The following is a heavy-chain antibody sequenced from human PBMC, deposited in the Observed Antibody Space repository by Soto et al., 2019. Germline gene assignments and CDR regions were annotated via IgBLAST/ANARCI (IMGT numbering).Heavy chain of an antibody. D-gene: IGHD1-1*01. CDR3: ARGRYGDY. J-gene: IGHJ4*02. V-gene: IGHV1-18*01. CDR1: GYAFTTYG. Sequence: QVHLVQSGAEVKKPGASVKVSCKGSGYAFTTYGITWVRQASGQGLEWMGWISAHNGNTNYAQKLQGRVTVTRDTSTSTAYMELRSPRSDDTAVYYCARGRYGDYWGQGALVTVSA. CDR2: ISAHNGNT.